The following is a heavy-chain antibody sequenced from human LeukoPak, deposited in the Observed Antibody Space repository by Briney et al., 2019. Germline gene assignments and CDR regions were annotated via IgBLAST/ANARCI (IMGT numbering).Heavy chain of an antibody. CDR2: IHYDGSNK. Sequence: YGMHWVRQAPGKGLEWVAFIHYDGSNKYYADSVKGRFTISRDNSKNTLYLQMNSLRVDDTAVYYCAKDRGYSSSDYWGQGTLVTVSS. V-gene: IGHV3-30*02. CDR3: AKDRGYSSSDY. D-gene: IGHD6-6*01. CDR1: YG. J-gene: IGHJ4*02.